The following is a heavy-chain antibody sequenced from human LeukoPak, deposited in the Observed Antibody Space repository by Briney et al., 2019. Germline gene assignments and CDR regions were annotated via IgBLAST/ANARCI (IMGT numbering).Heavy chain of an antibody. CDR3: AKEGAAVMGYFDY. V-gene: IGHV3-23*01. CDR1: GFTFGDYA. CDR2: ISGSGGGS. J-gene: IGHJ4*02. D-gene: IGHD2-15*01. Sequence: PGGSLRLSCAASGFTFGDYAMNWVRQAPGKGLEWVSVISGSGGGSHYADSVKGRFTISRDNSKNMLYLQMDSLRGEDTAVYYCAKEGAAVMGYFDYWGQGALVIVSS.